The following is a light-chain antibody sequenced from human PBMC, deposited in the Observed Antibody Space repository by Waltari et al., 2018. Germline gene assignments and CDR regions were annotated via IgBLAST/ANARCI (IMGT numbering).Light chain of an antibody. CDR2: EDN. CDR3: CTYVGRTTFHVT. J-gene: IGLJ2*01. V-gene: IGLV2-23*02. Sequence: QSALTQPASVSGSPGQSITISCTGTISDVGTYNLVSWYQQHPGKAPKLIIYEDNKRPSGVPDRLSGSKSGNTASLTISGLQAEDEADYYCCTYVGRTTFHVTFGGGTKLTVL. CDR1: ISDVGTYNL.